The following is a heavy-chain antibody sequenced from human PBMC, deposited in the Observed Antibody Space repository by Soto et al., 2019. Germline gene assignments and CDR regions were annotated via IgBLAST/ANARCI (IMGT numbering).Heavy chain of an antibody. Sequence: QVQLVQSGAEVKKPGASVKVSCKASGYTFTSYAMHWVRQAPGQRLEWMGWINAGNGNTKYSQKFQGRVTITRDTSASTAYMELSSLRSEDTAVYYCARDKFGLNIPGDYWGQGTLVTVSS. J-gene: IGHJ4*02. V-gene: IGHV1-3*01. CDR3: ARDKFGLNIPGDY. D-gene: IGHD3-10*01. CDR2: INAGNGNT. CDR1: GYTFTSYA.